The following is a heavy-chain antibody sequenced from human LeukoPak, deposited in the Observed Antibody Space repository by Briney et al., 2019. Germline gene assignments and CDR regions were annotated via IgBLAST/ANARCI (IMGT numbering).Heavy chain of an antibody. CDR1: GFTFNTYG. Sequence: GGSLRLSCAASGFTFNTYGMHWVRQTPGKGLEWVAFIWYDGSKKYYADSVKGRFTISRDNPKSTLYLQMNSLRAEDTAVYHCARATGELRTYYFDYWGQGTLVTVSS. CDR2: IWYDGSKK. V-gene: IGHV3-33*01. CDR3: ARATGELRTYYFDY. D-gene: IGHD1-7*01. J-gene: IGHJ4*02.